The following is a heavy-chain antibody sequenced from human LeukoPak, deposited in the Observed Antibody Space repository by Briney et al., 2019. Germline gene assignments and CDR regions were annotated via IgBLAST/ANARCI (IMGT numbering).Heavy chain of an antibody. CDR2: ISGSGGST. J-gene: IGHJ5*02. D-gene: IGHD6-13*01. CDR1: GFTFSSYA. CDR3: AKDPGYSSILYWFDP. Sequence: GGSLRLSCAASGFTFSSYAMSWVRQAPGKGLEWVSAISGSGGSTYYADSVKGRFTISRDNSRNTLYLQMNSLRAEDTAVYYCAKDPGYSSILYWFDPWGQGTLVTVSS. V-gene: IGHV3-23*01.